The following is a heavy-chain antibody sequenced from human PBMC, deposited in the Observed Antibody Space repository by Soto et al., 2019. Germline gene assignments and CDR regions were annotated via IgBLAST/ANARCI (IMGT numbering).Heavy chain of an antibody. CDR2: IDSSGIT. V-gene: IGHV4-59*08. J-gene: IGHJ4*02. CDR3: ARHTPAISISDH. D-gene: IGHD2-15*01. CDR1: GDSSGSYK. Sequence: PSETLSLTCTVSGDSSGSYKWSWIRQPPGTGLQWIGYIDSSGITSYNPSLKSRVTISVDTSKNQFSLKLSSVTAADTAVYYCARHTPAISISDHWGQGTLVTVSS.